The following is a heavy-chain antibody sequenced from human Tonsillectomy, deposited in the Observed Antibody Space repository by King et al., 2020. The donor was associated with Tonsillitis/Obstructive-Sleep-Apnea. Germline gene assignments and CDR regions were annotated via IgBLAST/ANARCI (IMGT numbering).Heavy chain of an antibody. J-gene: IGHJ3*01. CDR3: ASVVAANDAFDF. V-gene: IGHV3-30*01. D-gene: IGHD6-19*01. CDR1: GFTFSSYA. Sequence: VQLVESGGGVVQPGRSLRLSCAASGFTFSSYAMHWVRQAPGKGLEWVAVISYDGSNKYYADSGKGRFTISRDKSKNTLYLQMNSLRAEDTAVYYCASVVAANDAFDFWGQGTMVTVSS. CDR2: ISYDGSNK.